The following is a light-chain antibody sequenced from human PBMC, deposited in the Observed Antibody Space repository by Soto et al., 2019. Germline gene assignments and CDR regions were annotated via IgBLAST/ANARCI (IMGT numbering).Light chain of an antibody. CDR2: GAS. CDR1: QNVNSD. J-gene: IGKJ2*01. V-gene: IGKV3-15*01. Sequence: EIVMTQSPVILSVSPGERATLSCRASQNVNSDLAWYQQKPGQAPRILIYGASTRATDIPARISGSGSGTDFSLTISSLKSEDFAVYDCQQYNKWPPLYTFGQGTKLEIK. CDR3: QQYNKWPPLYT.